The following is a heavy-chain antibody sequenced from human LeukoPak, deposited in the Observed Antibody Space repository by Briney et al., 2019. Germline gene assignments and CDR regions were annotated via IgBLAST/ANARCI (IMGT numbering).Heavy chain of an antibody. D-gene: IGHD4-17*01. CDR2: IYYSGST. CDR3: AREIYGDYSIDY. CDR1: GGSISSSSYY. Sequence: SETLSLTCTVSGGSISSSSYYRGWIRQPPGKGLEWIGSIYYSGSTYYNPSLKSRVTISVDTSKNQFSLKLSSVTAADTAVYYCAREIYGDYSIDYWGQGTLVTVSS. J-gene: IGHJ4*02. V-gene: IGHV4-39*07.